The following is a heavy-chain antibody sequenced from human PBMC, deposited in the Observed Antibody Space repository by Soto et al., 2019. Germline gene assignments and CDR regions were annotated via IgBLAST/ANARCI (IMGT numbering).Heavy chain of an antibody. CDR3: ATGSFTSTGGRIGYHYNAMDV. D-gene: IGHD1-1*01. CDR1: GGTFSSHS. V-gene: IGHV1-69*13. CDR2: IIPIFGPA. J-gene: IGHJ6*02. Sequence: ASVKVSCKSSGGTFSSHSINWVRQAPGQGLEWMGGIIPIFGPANFAKKFQGRVTITADESTTTAYMELSSLTSEDTAVYYCATGSFTSTGGRIGYHYNAMDVWGQGTTVTVSS.